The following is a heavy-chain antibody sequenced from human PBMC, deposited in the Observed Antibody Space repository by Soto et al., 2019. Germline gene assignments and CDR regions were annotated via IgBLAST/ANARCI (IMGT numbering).Heavy chain of an antibody. Sequence: EVQLVESGGGLVKPGGSLRLSCAASGFTFSSYSMNWVRQAPGKGLEWVSSISSSSSYIYYADSVKGRFTISRDNAKNSLYLQMNSLRAEDTAVYYCARVPPRGIWMGAYYGMDVWGQGTTVTVS. J-gene: IGHJ6*02. CDR2: ISSSSSYI. D-gene: IGHD3-16*01. CDR3: ARVPPRGIWMGAYYGMDV. V-gene: IGHV3-21*01. CDR1: GFTFSSYS.